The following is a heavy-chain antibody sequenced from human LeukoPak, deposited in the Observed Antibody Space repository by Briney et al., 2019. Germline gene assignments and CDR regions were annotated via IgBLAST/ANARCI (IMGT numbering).Heavy chain of an antibody. J-gene: IGHJ4*02. Sequence: GGSLRLSCAASGITFSNAWVTSVRQAPGNGLEWVGRIYRSSNGETTDYGAPVKGRFTMSRDDSKNTLYLQMNSLKTEDTAVYYCTTYSSGPCPFWGQGTLVTVSS. CDR3: TTYSSGPCPF. D-gene: IGHD6-19*01. V-gene: IGHV3-15*01. CDR1: GITFSNAW. CDR2: IYRSSNGETT.